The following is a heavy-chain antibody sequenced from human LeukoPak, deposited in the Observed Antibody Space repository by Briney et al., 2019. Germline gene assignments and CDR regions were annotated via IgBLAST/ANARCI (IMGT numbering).Heavy chain of an antibody. D-gene: IGHD3-16*01. V-gene: IGHV4-34*01. J-gene: IGHJ4*02. Sequence: SETLSLTCAVYGGSFSGYYWSWIRQPPGKGLEWIGQINHSGSTNYNPSLKSGVTISVDTSKNKFSLKLSSVTDADTAVYYCARVTSGSYGRLGYWGQGTLVAVSS. CDR3: ARVTSGSYGRLGY. CDR2: INHSGST. CDR1: GGSFSGYY.